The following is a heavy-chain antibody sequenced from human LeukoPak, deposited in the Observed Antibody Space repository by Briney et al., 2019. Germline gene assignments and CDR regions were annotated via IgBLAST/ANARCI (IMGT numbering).Heavy chain of an antibody. D-gene: IGHD3-22*01. CDR2: IYYSGST. CDR1: GGSINSSSYY. Sequence: SETLSHTFTVSGGSINSSSYYWGWIRQPPGKGLEWIGSIYYSGSTYYNPSLKSRVTISVDTSKNQFSLKLTSVTAADTAVYYCARRNYFDSSGYTYWGQGTLVTVSS. V-gene: IGHV4-39*01. CDR3: ARRNYFDSSGYTY. J-gene: IGHJ4*02.